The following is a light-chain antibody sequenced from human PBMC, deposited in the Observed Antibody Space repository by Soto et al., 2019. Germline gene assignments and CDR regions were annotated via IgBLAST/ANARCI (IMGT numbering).Light chain of an antibody. CDR3: QQRSNWPLT. Sequence: EIVLTQSPATLSLSPGERATLSCRASQSVSSYLAWYQQKPGQAPRRLIYDASHRATGIPARFSGSGSGTDFTLTISSLEPEDFAVYSGQQRSNWPLTFGGGTKVEIK. CDR2: DAS. J-gene: IGKJ4*01. CDR1: QSVSSY. V-gene: IGKV3-11*01.